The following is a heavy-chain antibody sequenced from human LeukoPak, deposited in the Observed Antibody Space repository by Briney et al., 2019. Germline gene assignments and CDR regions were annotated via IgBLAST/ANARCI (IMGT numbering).Heavy chain of an antibody. Sequence: ASVKVSCKASGYTFTSYGISWVRQAPGQGLEWMGWISAYNGNTNYAQKLQGRVTMTTDTSTSTAYVELRSLKSDDTAVYYCARDPEYCSSTSCYYYYYYGMDVWGQGTTVTVSS. CDR3: ARDPEYCSSTSCYYYYYYGMDV. J-gene: IGHJ6*02. CDR1: GYTFTSYG. D-gene: IGHD2-2*01. CDR2: ISAYNGNT. V-gene: IGHV1-18*01.